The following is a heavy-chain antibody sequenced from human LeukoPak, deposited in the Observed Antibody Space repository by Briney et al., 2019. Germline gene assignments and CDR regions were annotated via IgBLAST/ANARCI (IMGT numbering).Heavy chain of an antibody. CDR1: CLSTSTYY. V-gene: IGHV4-59*01. CDR2: SYYSGST. CDR3: VSRGSSGWGQFDY. D-gene: IGHD6-19*01. J-gene: IGHJ4*02. Sequence: SETLSLSCTVSCLSTSTYYRISLRHPPGQVLEWRRYSYYSGSTSYNPSLKSRVTISIDTSKNQFSLKLSSVTAADTAVYYCVSRGSSGWGQFDYWGQGTLVTVSS.